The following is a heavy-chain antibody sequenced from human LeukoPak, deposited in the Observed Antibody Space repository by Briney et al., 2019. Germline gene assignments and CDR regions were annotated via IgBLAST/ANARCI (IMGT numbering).Heavy chain of an antibody. D-gene: IGHD2-2*01. CDR2: INHSGST. CDR3: ARGGTSGYSSTRHFWGGTYYFDY. V-gene: IGHV4-34*01. CDR1: GGSFSGYY. Sequence: PSETLSLTCAVYGGSFSGYYWSWIRQPPGKGLEWIGEINHSGSTNYNPSLKSRVTISVDTSKNQFSLKLSSVTAADTAVYYCARGGTSGYSSTRHFWGGTYYFDYWGQGSLVTVSS. J-gene: IGHJ4*02.